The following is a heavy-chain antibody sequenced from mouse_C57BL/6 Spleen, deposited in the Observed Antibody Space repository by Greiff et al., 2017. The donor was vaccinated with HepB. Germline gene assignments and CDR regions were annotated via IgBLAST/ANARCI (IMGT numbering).Heavy chain of an antibody. D-gene: IGHD1-1*01. CDR2: INPSNGGT. CDR3: ARPRGSSSAWFAY. V-gene: IGHV1-53*01. CDR1: GYTFTSYW. J-gene: IGHJ3*01. Sequence: VQLQQPGTELVKPGASVKLSCKASGYTFTSYWMHWVKQRPGQGLEWIGNINPSNGGTNYNEKFKSKATLTVDKSSSTDYMQLSSLTSEDSAVYYCARPRGSSSAWFAYWGQGTLVTVSA.